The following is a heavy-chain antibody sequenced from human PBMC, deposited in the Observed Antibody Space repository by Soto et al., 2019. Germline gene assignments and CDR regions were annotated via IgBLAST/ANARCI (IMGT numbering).Heavy chain of an antibody. CDR2: INPNSGGT. CDR3: ARAVDSSSSGVDY. V-gene: IGHV1-2*02. D-gene: IGHD6-6*01. J-gene: IGHJ4*02. Sequence: ASVKVSCKASGYTFTSYGISWVRQAPGQGLEWMGWINPNSGGTNYAQKFQGRVTMTRDTSISTAYMELSRLRSDDTAVYYCARAVDSSSSGVDYWGQGTLVTVSS. CDR1: GYTFTSYG.